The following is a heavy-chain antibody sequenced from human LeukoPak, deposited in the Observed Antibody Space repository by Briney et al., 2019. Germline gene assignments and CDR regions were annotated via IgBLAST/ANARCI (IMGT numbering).Heavy chain of an antibody. CDR1: GGTFSSYA. CDR3: ARRYYYDSSGYYHY. CDR2: IIPIFGTA. V-gene: IGHV1-69*01. D-gene: IGHD3-22*01. Sequence: SVKVSCKASGGTFSSYAISWVRQAPGQGLEWMGGIIPIFGTANYAQKFQGRVTITADESTSTAHMELSSLRSEDTAVYYCARRYYYDSSGYYHYWGQGTLVTVSS. J-gene: IGHJ4*02.